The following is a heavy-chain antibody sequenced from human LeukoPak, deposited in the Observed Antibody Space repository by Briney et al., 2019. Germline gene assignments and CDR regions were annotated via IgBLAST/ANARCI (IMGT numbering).Heavy chain of an antibody. J-gene: IGHJ3*02. Sequence: SETLSLTCTVSGGFISSYYWSWIRQPPGKGLEWIGYIYYSGSTNYNPSLKSRVTISVDTSKNQFSPKLSSVTAADTAVYYCARRYYYGSKTHAFDIWGQGTMVTVSS. CDR2: IYYSGST. D-gene: IGHD3-10*01. CDR1: GGFISSYY. CDR3: ARRYYYGSKTHAFDI. V-gene: IGHV4-59*01.